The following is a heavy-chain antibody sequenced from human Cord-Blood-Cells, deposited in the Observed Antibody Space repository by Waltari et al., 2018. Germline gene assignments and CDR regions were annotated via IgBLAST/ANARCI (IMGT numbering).Heavy chain of an antibody. CDR2: IYYSGST. CDR1: GGSISSSY. D-gene: IGHD6-13*01. CDR3: ARHLSTANNWYFDL. Sequence: QVQLQESGPGLVKPSETLSLTCTVSGGSISSSYWSWIRQPPGKGLEWIGYIYYSGSTNTTTARRSRVTISVDTSKNQFALTLSSVTAADTAVYYCARHLSTANNWYFDLWGRGTLVTVSS. J-gene: IGHJ2*01. V-gene: IGHV4-59*08.